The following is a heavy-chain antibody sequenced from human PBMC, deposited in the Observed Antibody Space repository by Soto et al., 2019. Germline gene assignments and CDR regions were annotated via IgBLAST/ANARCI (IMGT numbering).Heavy chain of an antibody. J-gene: IGHJ3*02. D-gene: IGHD6-6*01. CDR2: IVPLFGTT. V-gene: IGHV1-69*01. Sequence: QVQLVQSGAEVKKPGSSVKVSCKASGGTFSSYTFSWVLQAPGQGLEWMGGIVPLFGTTNDAKMFQGRVTISADESTSTVDMELSSRRSEDSAMYYCARDGDVTSTRPSGAFDIWGQGTVITVSS. CDR3: ARDGDVTSTRPSGAFDI. CDR1: GGTFSSYT.